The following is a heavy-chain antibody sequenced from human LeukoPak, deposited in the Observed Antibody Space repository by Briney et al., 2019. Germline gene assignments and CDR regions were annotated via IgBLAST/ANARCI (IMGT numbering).Heavy chain of an antibody. D-gene: IGHD4-17*01. Sequence: PSETLSLTCTASGGSISSYYWSWIRQPAGKGLEWIGRIYTSGSTNYNPSLKSRGTMSADTTKNQFPLQLSSGTAAEKAVYYCSRDTNGAVTILPRVAFDIWNQETMVTVSS. CDR3: SRDTNGAVTILPRVAFDI. CDR2: IYTSGST. CDR1: GGSISSYY. V-gene: IGHV4-4*07. J-gene: IGHJ3*02.